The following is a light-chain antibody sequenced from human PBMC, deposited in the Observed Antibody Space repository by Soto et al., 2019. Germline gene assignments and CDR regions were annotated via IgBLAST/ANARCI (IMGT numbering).Light chain of an antibody. V-gene: IGLV1-44*01. CDR2: GND. J-gene: IGLJ2*01. CDR3: AAWDDRLNAPV. Sequence: QSVLTQPPSASGTPGQRVTISCSGSNSNIGSNAVNWYQQIPGTAPKLLIHGNDQRPSGVPDRLSGSKSGTSASLAISGLQSEDEADYYCAAWDDRLNAPVFGGGTKLTVL. CDR1: NSNIGSNA.